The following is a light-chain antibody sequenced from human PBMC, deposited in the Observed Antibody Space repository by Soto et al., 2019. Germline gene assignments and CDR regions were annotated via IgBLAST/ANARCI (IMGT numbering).Light chain of an antibody. CDR2: KVS. Sequence: LMTQSPLSLPVTLGQPASISCRSSQSLVHSDGRTYLSWFQQRPGQSPRRLIYKVSNRDSGAADRFSGGGSGADFTLRISRVEAEDVGVYYCLVGTHGVTFGQGTRLEIK. CDR3: LVGTHGVT. CDR1: QSLVHSDGRTY. V-gene: IGKV2-30*02. J-gene: IGKJ5*01.